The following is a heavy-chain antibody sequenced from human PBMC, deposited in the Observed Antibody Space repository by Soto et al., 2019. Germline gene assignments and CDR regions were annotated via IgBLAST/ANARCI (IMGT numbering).Heavy chain of an antibody. D-gene: IGHD1-26*01. V-gene: IGHV1-45*02. CDR2: ITPFSGDV. CDR3: ASGGAGSGPFSWELPDH. Sequence: QLQLVQSGAEVKKTGSTVTVSCKALGNTFTYRYLHWVRQAPGQALEWMGWITPFSGDVNYAQKFKGRVTITRDRSINTAYMRMSSLGSEDTAMYYCASGGAGSGPFSWELPDHWGQGTLVTVSA. J-gene: IGHJ4*02. CDR1: GNTFTYRY.